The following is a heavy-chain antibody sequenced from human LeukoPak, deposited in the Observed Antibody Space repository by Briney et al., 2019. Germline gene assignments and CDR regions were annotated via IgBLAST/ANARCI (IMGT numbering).Heavy chain of an antibody. CDR2: INNVGSHI. D-gene: IGHD2-15*01. Sequence: GGSLRLSCAASGFTFSSSAMNWVRQAPGKGLEWVSSINNVGSHIYYADSVKGRFTISRDNAKNSLYLQMNSLRAEDTAVYYCAKVGPAVTYYYYYMDVWGKGTTVTVSS. CDR3: AKVGPAVTYYYYYMDV. V-gene: IGHV3-21*01. J-gene: IGHJ6*03. CDR1: GFTFSSSA.